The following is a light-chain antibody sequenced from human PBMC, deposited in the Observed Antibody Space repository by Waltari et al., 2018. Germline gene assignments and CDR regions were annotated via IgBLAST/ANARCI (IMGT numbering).Light chain of an antibody. CDR2: EDK. J-gene: IGLJ2*01. CDR3: SSTDSSSHLVL. V-gene: IGLV3-10*01. Sequence: SYELTQPPSVSVSPGQTARIPCSGDALPKQYSYWYQQKSGQAPVLVIYEDKKRPSGIPERFSGSSSGTMATLTISGAQVDDEADYYCSSTDSSSHLVLFGGGTKLTVL. CDR1: ALPKQY.